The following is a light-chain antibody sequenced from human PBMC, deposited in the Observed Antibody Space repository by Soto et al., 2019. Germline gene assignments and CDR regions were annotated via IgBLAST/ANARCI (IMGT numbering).Light chain of an antibody. CDR2: GNS. CDR1: SSNIGAGYD. Sequence: QSVLTQPPSVSGAPGQRVTISCTGSSSNIGAGYDVHWYQQLPGTAPKLLIYGNSNRPSGGPDRFSGDKSGTSASLDITGLQAEDEADYYCQSYDSSLSGSVFGGGTKLTVL. V-gene: IGLV1-40*01. J-gene: IGLJ3*02. CDR3: QSYDSSLSGSV.